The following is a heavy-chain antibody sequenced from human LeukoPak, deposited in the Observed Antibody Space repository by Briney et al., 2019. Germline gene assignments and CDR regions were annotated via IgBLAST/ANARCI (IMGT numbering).Heavy chain of an antibody. CDR1: GFTFSIYA. Sequence: GGSLRLSCAASGFTFSIYAMSWVRQVPGKGLEWVSGISTSGGATYYADSVKGRFTISRDNSKNTLYLQMNSLRAEDTAVYYCAKGARGMDVWGQGTTVTVSS. CDR3: AKGARGMDV. J-gene: IGHJ6*02. V-gene: IGHV3-23*01. CDR2: ISTSGGAT.